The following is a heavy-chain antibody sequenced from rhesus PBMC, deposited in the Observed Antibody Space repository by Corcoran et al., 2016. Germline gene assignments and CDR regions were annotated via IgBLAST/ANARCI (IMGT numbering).Heavy chain of an antibody. J-gene: IGHJ4*01. CDR1: GGSISGYY. CDR2: IDGNSAST. Sequence: QVKLQQWGEGLVKPSETLSLTCAVYGGSISGYYWSWFRQPPGKGLEWIGNIDGNSASTNYNPSLKNRVTISKDTSKNQFSLKLSSVTAADTAVYYCARDVPPTVTTEFDYWGQGVLVTVSS. D-gene: IGHD4-35*01. V-gene: IGHV4-73*01. CDR3: ARDVPPTVTTEFDY.